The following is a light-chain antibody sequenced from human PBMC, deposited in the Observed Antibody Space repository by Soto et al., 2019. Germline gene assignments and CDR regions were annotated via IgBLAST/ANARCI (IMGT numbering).Light chain of an antibody. Sequence: QSVLTQPPSASGTPGQTVTISCSGSSSNIGSNTVSWYQHLPGTAPKLLIYYTNRRPSGVPDRFSGSKSGTSASLAISGLQSDDEADYYCAAWDDSLNLVCGRGTKLTVL. CDR2: YTN. V-gene: IGLV1-44*01. CDR3: AAWDDSLNLV. J-gene: IGLJ2*01. CDR1: SSNIGSNT.